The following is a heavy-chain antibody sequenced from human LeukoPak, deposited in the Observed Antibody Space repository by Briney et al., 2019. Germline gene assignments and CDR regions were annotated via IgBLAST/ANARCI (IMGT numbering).Heavy chain of an antibody. J-gene: IGHJ5*02. CDR1: GYSISINYY. CDR3: ARAIGYTNGQNWIDP. D-gene: IGHD6-25*01. Sequence: SETLSLTCTVSGYSISINYYWGWIRQSPGKGLEWIGTISHSGSTYYNPSLKSRVTISLDTSKNQFSLKLGSVTAADTAVYFCARAIGYTNGQNWIDPWGQGTLVTVSS. V-gene: IGHV4-38-2*02. CDR2: ISHSGST.